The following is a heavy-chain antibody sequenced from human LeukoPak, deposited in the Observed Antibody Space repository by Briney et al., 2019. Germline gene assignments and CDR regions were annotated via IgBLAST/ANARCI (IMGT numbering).Heavy chain of an antibody. D-gene: IGHD3-3*01. CDR1: GFTFRTFS. CDR2: ISSGSSPI. J-gene: IGHJ5*02. CDR3: AKDQSYDFWSGYSGWFDP. V-gene: IGHV3-48*04. Sequence: GGSLRLTCAASGFTFRTFSMNWVRQAPGKGLEWLSYISSGSSPIYYADSVKGRFTISRDNAKNSLYLQMNSLRAEDTALYYCAKDQSYDFWSGYSGWFDPWGQGTLVTVSS.